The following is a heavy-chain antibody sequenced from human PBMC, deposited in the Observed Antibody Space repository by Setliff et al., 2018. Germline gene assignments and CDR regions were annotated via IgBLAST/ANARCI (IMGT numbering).Heavy chain of an antibody. Sequence: GESLKISCKGSGYSFSTCWIGWVRQMPAKGLEWMGIIYPGDSITRYSPSFQGQVTISVDKSINTAYLQWSSLRASDTAIYYCARHPYYYGSGTYLDNNNRWFDPWGQGTLVTVSS. CDR1: GYSFSTCW. CDR3: ARHPYYYGSGTYLDNNNRWFDP. D-gene: IGHD3-10*01. J-gene: IGHJ5*02. CDR2: IYPGDSIT. V-gene: IGHV5-51*01.